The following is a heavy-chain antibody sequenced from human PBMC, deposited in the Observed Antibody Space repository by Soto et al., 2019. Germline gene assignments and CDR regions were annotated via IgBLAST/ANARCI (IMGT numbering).Heavy chain of an antibody. J-gene: IGHJ4*02. CDR3: ARAFGGTLILTGPHFDY. Sequence: PSETLSLTCTVSGGSISSSSYYWGWILQPPGKGLEWIGSIYYSGSTYYNPSLKSRVTISVDTSKNQFSLKLSSVTAADTAVYYCARAFGGTLILTGPHFDYWGQGTLVTVSS. D-gene: IGHD3-9*01. CDR2: IYYSGST. V-gene: IGHV4-39*07. CDR1: GGSISSSSYY.